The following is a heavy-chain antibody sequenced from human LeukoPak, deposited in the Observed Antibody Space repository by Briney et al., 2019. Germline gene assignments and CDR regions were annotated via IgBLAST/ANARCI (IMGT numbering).Heavy chain of an antibody. J-gene: IGHJ4*02. CDR2: ICGNAACA. CDR3: ARHLATSGSYPLDH. D-gene: IGHD2-15*01. V-gene: IGHV3-23*01. Sequence: GGSLRLSCAASGFTFSNAWMSWVRQAPGKGLEWVSAICGNAACALYVDSVKGRFTISRDNSKTTLYLQMNSLRADDTAVYYCARHLATSGSYPLDHWGQGTPVTVSS. CDR1: GFTFSNAW.